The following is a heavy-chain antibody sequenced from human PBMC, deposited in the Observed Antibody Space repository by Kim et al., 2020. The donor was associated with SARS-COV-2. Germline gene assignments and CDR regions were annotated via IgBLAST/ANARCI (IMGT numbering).Heavy chain of an antibody. CDR2: ISFDGSSK. CDR3: AKDLTGYSTSSMLDS. CDR1: AFIFSSHG. Sequence: GGSLRLSCAASAFIFSSHGIHWVRQAPGKGLEGVAVISFDGSSKYYADSVKGRFSISRDNSKNTLYLQMNSLRAEDTAVYFCAKDLTGYSTSSMLDSWG. D-gene: IGHD6-13*01. J-gene: IGHJ5*01. V-gene: IGHV3-30*18.